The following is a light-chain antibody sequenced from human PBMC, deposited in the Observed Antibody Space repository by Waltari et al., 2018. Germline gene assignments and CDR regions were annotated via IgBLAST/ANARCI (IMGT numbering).Light chain of an antibody. V-gene: IGKV1-5*03. CDR2: KAS. CDR3: QQYNSYPYT. J-gene: IGKJ2*01. Sequence: DIQMTQSPSTLSASVGARVTITCRASQSISSWFAWYQQKPGKAPKLLIYKASSLESGVPSRFSGSGSGTEFTLTVSSLQPDDFATYYCQQYNSYPYTFGQGTKLEIK. CDR1: QSISSW.